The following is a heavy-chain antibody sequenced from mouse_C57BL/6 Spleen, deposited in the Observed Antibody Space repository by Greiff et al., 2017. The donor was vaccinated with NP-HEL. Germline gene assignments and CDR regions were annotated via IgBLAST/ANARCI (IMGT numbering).Heavy chain of an antibody. CDR3: ARGYYYGSSYGYFDV. D-gene: IGHD1-1*01. J-gene: IGHJ1*03. CDR1: GYAFSSYW. CDR2: IYPGDGDT. Sequence: QVQLQQSGAELVKPGASVKISCKASGYAFSSYWMNWVKQRPGKGLEWIGQIYPGDGDTNYNGKFKGKATLTADKSSSTAYMQLSSLTSEDSAVYFCARGYYYGSSYGYFDVWGTGTTVTVSS. V-gene: IGHV1-80*01.